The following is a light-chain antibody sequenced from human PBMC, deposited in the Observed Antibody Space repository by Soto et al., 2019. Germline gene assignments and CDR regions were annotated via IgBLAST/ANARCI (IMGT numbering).Light chain of an antibody. V-gene: IGKV1-12*01. CDR2: AAS. Sequence: DVLMTQSPASVSASVGDRLTITCRASQSITSWWLAWYQQKPGRAPKLLISAASTLQSGVPSRFSGSGSGTDFTLTISSLQPEDVATYICQQADSFPWTFGQGTTVEV. CDR1: QSITSW. J-gene: IGKJ1*01. CDR3: QQADSFPWT.